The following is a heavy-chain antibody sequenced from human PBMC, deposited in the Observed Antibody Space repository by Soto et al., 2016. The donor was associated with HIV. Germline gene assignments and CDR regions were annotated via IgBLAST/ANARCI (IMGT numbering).Heavy chain of an antibody. V-gene: IGHV4-34*01. Sequence: QVQLQQWGAGLLKPSETLSLTCAVYGESFSGFSWTWLRQPPGKGLEWLGDINYSGTTNYNPSLRGRVTMSVDTSKNQFSLRLSSVTAADTALYYCARGRDGYTYGYYFDYWGQGTLVHRLL. D-gene: IGHD5-12*01. J-gene: IGHJ4*02. CDR2: INYSGTT. CDR3: ARGRDGYTYGYYFDY. CDR1: GESFSGFS.